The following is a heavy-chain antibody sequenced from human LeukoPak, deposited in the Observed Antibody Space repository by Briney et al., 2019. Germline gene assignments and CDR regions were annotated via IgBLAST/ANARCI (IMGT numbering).Heavy chain of an antibody. V-gene: IGHV6-1*01. Sequence: SQTLSLTCAISGDSVSSNSAAWNWIRQFPSRGLEWLGRTYYRSKWHSYYAPSVKSRITINPDTSKNQFSLQLKSVTPEDTAVYYCARMVGLVSDFWGQGTLVTVSS. CDR1: GDSVSSNSAA. D-gene: IGHD3-10*01. CDR2: TYYRSKWHS. CDR3: ARMVGLVSDF. J-gene: IGHJ4*02.